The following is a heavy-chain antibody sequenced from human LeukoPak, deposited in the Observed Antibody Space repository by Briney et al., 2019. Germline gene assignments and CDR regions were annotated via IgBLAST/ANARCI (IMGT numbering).Heavy chain of an antibody. J-gene: IGHJ5*02. Sequence: SETLSLTCAVYGGSFSGYYWSWIRQPPGKGLEWIGEINHSGSTNYNPSLKSRVTISVDTSKNQFSLKLSSVTAADTAVYYCARLYSSSSWNWFDPWGQGTLVTVSS. D-gene: IGHD6-13*01. CDR1: GGSFSGYY. CDR3: ARLYSSSSWNWFDP. CDR2: INHSGST. V-gene: IGHV4-34*01.